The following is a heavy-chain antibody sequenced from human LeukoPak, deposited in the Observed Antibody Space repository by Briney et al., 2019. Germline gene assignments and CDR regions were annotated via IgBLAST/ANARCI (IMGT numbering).Heavy chain of an antibody. CDR3: ARLQLTYYYMDV. Sequence: SETLSLTCTVSGGSISSHYWSWIRQPPGKGLEWIGYIYYSGSTNYNPSLKSRVTISVDTSKNQFSLKLSSVTAADTAAYYCARLQLTYYYMDVWGKGTTVTVSS. CDR2: IYYSGST. CDR1: GGSISSHY. J-gene: IGHJ6*03. D-gene: IGHD6-6*01. V-gene: IGHV4-59*11.